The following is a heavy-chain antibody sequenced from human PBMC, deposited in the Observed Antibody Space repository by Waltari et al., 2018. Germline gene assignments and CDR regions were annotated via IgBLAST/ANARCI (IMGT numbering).Heavy chain of an antibody. D-gene: IGHD1-26*01. V-gene: IGHV3-21*01. J-gene: IGHJ3*02. CDR3: ARAGGGWELSSDAFDI. CDR1: GFTFSSYS. Sequence: EVQLVESGGGLVKPGGSLRLSCAASGFTFSSYSMNWVRQAPGKRLGWVSFCSCSRSYMYYADSVQGRFTIARDNAKNALYRQMNSLGAEVTAVYYCARAGGGWELSSDAFDIWGQGTMVTVSS. CDR2: CSCSRSYM.